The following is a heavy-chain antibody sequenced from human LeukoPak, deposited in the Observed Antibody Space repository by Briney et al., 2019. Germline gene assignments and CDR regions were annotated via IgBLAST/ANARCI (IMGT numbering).Heavy chain of an antibody. J-gene: IGHJ1*01. CDR2: IYYSGST. CDR3: ARGVTGGGTQYFQH. D-gene: IGHD1-14*01. CDR1: VGSIRSGGSY. Sequence: SETLSLTCTVSVGSIRSGGSYWSWIRQHPGRGLEWIGYIYYSGSTYYNPSLKSRVTISVDTSKSQFSLKMSSVTAADTAVYYCARGVTGGGTQYFQHWGQGTLVTVSS. V-gene: IGHV4-31*03.